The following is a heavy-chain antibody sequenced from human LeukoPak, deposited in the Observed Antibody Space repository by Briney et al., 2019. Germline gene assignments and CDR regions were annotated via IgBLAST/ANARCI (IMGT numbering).Heavy chain of an antibody. D-gene: IGHD3-22*01. CDR1: GYTFTSYG. CDR2: ISAYNGNT. J-gene: IGHJ4*02. CDR3: ARVRGYYDSSGPRDY. V-gene: IGHV1-18*01. Sequence: ASVKVSCKASGYTFTSYGISWVRQAPGQGLEWMGWISAYNGNTNYAQKLQGRVTMTTDTSTSTAYMELRSLRSYDRAVYYCARVRGYYDSSGPRDYWGQGTLVTVSS.